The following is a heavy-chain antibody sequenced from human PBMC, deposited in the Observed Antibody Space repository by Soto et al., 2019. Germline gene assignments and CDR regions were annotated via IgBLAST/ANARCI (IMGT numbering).Heavy chain of an antibody. J-gene: IGHJ4*02. CDR1: GFTFSSYA. V-gene: IGHV3-30-3*01. CDR2: ISYDGSNK. Sequence: QVQLVESGGGVVQPGRSLRLSCAASGFTFSSYAMHWVRQAPGKGLEWVAGISYDGSNKYYADSVKGRFTISRDNSKNTLYLQMNSLRAEDTAVYYCARDLGDYRFDYWGQGTLVTVSS. D-gene: IGHD4-17*01. CDR3: ARDLGDYRFDY.